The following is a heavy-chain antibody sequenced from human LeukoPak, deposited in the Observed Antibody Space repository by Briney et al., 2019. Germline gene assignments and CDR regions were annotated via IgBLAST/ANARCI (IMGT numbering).Heavy chain of an antibody. CDR2: IWNDGSNK. J-gene: IGHJ4*02. CDR3: ARGGPFKYGGKKGPVSRPIDF. V-gene: IGHV3-33*01. Sequence: ERSMRLSCAAYGFIFSDYGMHWVRQAPGKGLEWVAVIWNDGSNKFEADSVEGRFIISRDNSKNTLYLQMNTLRAEDTAVYYCARGGPFKYGGKKGPVSRPIDFWGQGTLVTVSS. D-gene: IGHD4-23*01. CDR1: GFIFSDYG.